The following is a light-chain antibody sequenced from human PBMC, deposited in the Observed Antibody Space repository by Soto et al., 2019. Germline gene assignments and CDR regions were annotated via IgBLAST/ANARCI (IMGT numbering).Light chain of an antibody. Sequence: IGITPCPATLSMSAGEKATLKCRASQYVSSSVAWYQQRPGQAPRLLIYDASNRATGIPARFSVSGSGTDSTLTISRLQPDDFATHYCQLYNRHSLTFPQGTKVDIK. CDR2: DAS. V-gene: IGKV3D-15*01. J-gene: IGKJ1*01. CDR1: QYVSSS. CDR3: QLYNRHSLT.